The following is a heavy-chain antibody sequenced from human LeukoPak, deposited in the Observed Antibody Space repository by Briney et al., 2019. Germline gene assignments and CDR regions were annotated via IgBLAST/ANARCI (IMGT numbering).Heavy chain of an antibody. D-gene: IGHD3-9*01. CDR1: GGSFSGYY. CDR2: INHSGST. J-gene: IGHJ6*04. V-gene: IGHV4-34*01. CDR3: ARAPPHYDILTGYAGYYYYGMDV. Sequence: SETLSLTCAVYGGSFSGYYWSWIRQPPGKGLEWIGEINHSGSTNYNPSLKSRVTISVDTSKNQFSLKLSSVTAADTAVYYCARAPPHYDILTGYAGYYYYGMDVWGKGTTVTVSS.